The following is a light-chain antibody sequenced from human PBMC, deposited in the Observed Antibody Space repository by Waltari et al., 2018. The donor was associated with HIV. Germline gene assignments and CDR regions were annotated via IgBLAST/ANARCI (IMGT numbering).Light chain of an antibody. CDR1: SSNIGSND. CDR2: NNN. Sequence: QSVLTQPLSASGTPGQRVTISCYGSSSNIGSNDVNWYQQLPGTAPKLLIYNNNQRPSGVPDRFSGSKSGTSASLAISGLQSEDEADYYCATWDDSLNVFYVFGTGTKVTVL. J-gene: IGLJ1*01. CDR3: ATWDDSLNVFYV. V-gene: IGLV1-44*01.